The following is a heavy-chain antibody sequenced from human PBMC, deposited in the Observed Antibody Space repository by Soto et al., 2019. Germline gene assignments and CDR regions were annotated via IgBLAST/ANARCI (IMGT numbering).Heavy chain of an antibody. V-gene: IGHV3-7*03. J-gene: IGHJ6*02. CDR2: IKPDGSEV. CDR1: GFIFSSSW. Sequence: ESGGGLILPGGSPRLSCAASGFIFSSSWMTWVRQAPGKGLEWVANIKPDGSEVYYADSVKGRFTISRDNLRNSLYLQMSSLRAEDTAVYYCARESLLKSIPIYGYYYYAMDVWGQGTTVIVSS. D-gene: IGHD3-3*01. CDR3: ARESLLKSIPIYGYYYYAMDV.